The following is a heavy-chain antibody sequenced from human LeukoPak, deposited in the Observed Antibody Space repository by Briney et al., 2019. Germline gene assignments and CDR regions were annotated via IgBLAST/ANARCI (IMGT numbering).Heavy chain of an antibody. J-gene: IGHJ3*02. CDR1: GYTFTSYG. V-gene: IGHV1-18*01. CDR2: ISAYNGNT. CDR3: ARAYSSSAPDAFDI. D-gene: IGHD6-6*01. Sequence: ASVKVSCKASGYTFTSYGISWVRQAPGQGLEWMGWISAYNGNTNYAQKLQGRVTMTTDTSTSTAYMELRSLRSDDTAMYYCARAYSSSAPDAFDIWGQGTMVTVSS.